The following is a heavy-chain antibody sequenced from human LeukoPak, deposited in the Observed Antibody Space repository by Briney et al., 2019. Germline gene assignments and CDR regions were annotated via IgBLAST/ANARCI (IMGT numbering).Heavy chain of an antibody. D-gene: IGHD3-10*01. Sequence: GGSLRLSCAASGFTFSSYGMRWVRQAPGKGLEWVAFIRYDGSNKYYADSVKGRFTISRDNSKNTLYLQMNSLRAEDTAVYYCAKEGVWFGELLYGPTYYFDYWGQGTLVTVSS. J-gene: IGHJ4*02. CDR1: GFTFSSYG. CDR2: IRYDGSNK. V-gene: IGHV3-30*02. CDR3: AKEGVWFGELLYGPTYYFDY.